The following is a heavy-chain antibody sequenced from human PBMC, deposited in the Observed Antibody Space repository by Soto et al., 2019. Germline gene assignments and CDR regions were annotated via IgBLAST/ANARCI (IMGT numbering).Heavy chain of an antibody. D-gene: IGHD7-27*01. J-gene: IGHJ4*02. V-gene: IGHV3-74*01. CDR3: ARVTGYWVLFDY. Sequence: EVQLVESGGGLVQPGGSLRLSCAASGFTFSNYWMHWVRQAPGKGLVWVSRINTDGSRTSYADSVKGRFTISRDNAKNTPYLQMNSLRAEDTAVYYCARVTGYWVLFDYWGQGTLVTVSS. CDR1: GFTFSNYW. CDR2: INTDGSRT.